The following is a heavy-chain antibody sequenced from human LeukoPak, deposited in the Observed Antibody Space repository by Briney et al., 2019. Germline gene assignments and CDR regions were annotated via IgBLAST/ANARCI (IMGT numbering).Heavy chain of an antibody. V-gene: IGHV3-21*01. J-gene: IGHJ5*02. Sequence: GGSLRLSCAASGVTFSSYDMNWVRQAPGKGLEWVSSISSTSSYIYYADSVKGRFTISRDNAKNSLYLQMNSLRAGDTAVYYCARVPNWNSVNWFDPWGQGTLVTVSS. CDR3: ARVPNWNSVNWFDP. CDR1: GVTFSSYD. CDR2: ISSTSSYI. D-gene: IGHD1-7*01.